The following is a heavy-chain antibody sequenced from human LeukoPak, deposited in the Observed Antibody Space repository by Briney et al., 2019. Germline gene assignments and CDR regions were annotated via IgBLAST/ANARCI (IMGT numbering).Heavy chain of an antibody. J-gene: IGHJ4*02. D-gene: IGHD2-2*01. CDR2: ISYDGSNK. CDR1: GFTFSSYA. V-gene: IGHV3-30-3*01. Sequence: GGSLRLSCAASGFTFSSYAMHCVRQAPGKGLEWVAVISYDGSNKYYADSVKGRFTISRDNSKNTLYLQMNSLRAEDTAVYYCARDRRDIVVVPDQTLDYWGQGTLVTVSS. CDR3: ARDRRDIVVVPDQTLDY.